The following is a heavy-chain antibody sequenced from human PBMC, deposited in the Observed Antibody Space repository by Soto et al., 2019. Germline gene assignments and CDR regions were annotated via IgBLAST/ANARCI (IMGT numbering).Heavy chain of an antibody. Sequence: QVQLQQWGAGLLKPSETLSLTCAVYGGSFSGYYWSWIRQPPGKGLEWIGESNHSGSTNYNPSLKSRVTISVDTSKNQFSLKLSSVTAADTAVYYCARGGIVLVPARGGFDPWGQGTLVTVSS. CDR3: ARGGIVLVPARGGFDP. V-gene: IGHV4-34*01. D-gene: IGHD2-2*01. J-gene: IGHJ5*02. CDR2: SNHSGST. CDR1: GGSFSGYY.